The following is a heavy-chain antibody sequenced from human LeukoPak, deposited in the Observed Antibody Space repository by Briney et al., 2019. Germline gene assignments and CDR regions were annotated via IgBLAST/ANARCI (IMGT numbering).Heavy chain of an antibody. V-gene: IGHV4-34*01. D-gene: IGHD6-6*01. CDR2: INHSGST. CDR1: GGSFSGYY. J-gene: IGHJ4*02. Sequence: SETLSLTCAVYGGSFSGYYWSWIRQPPGKGLEWIGEINHSGSTNYNPSLKSRVTISVDTSKNQFSLKLSSVTAADTAVYYCARSIAARLDVWGQGTLVTVSS. CDR3: ARSIAARLDV.